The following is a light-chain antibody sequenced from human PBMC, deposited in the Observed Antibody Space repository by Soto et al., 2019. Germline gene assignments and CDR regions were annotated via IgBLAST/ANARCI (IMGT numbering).Light chain of an antibody. V-gene: IGKV3-20*01. CDR1: QSVSSSY. CDR3: QQYGSSPPWT. J-gene: IGKJ1*01. CDR2: GAS. Sequence: EIVLTQSPGTLSLSPGERATLSCRASQSVSSSYLAWYQQKPGQAPRLLIYGASSRATGIPDRFSGSGSGTDFTLPISRLEPADFAVYYCQQYGSSPPWTFGQGTKVEIK.